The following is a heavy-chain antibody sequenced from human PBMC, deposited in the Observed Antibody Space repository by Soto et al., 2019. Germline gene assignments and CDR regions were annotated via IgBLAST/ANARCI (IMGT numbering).Heavy chain of an antibody. D-gene: IGHD6-13*01. CDR2: TYYRSKWKN. CDR1: GDRVSSNSAT. V-gene: IGHV6-1*01. J-gene: IGHJ4*02. Sequence: SQTLSLTCAISGDRVSSNSATWNWIRQSPSRGLEWLGRTYYRSKWKNDYAVSVKSRIIINPDTSKNQISLQLNSVTPEDTAVYYCASSGSGSSAAHYFFDYWGQGTLVTVSS. CDR3: ASSGSGSSAAHYFFDY.